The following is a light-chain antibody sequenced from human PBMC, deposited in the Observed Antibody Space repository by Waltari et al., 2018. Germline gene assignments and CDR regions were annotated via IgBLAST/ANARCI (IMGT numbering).Light chain of an antibody. CDR1: QTVSTY. J-gene: IGKJ1*01. V-gene: IGKV3-11*01. CDR2: DAS. CDR3: LQRSLWPWT. Sequence: IVLTQSPATRSLSPGQRATLSCRARQTVSTYLAWFQQKPGQAPRLLIYDASNRAPGIPARFSGSGSGTDFSLTISSLEPEDFAVYYCLQRSLWPWTFGQGTKVAVK.